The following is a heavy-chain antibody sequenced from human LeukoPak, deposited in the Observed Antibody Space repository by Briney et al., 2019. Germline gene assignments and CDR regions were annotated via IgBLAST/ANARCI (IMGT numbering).Heavy chain of an antibody. J-gene: IGHJ4*02. CDR1: GFTFSSYS. D-gene: IGHD3-22*01. Sequence: GGSLRLSCAASGFTFSSYSMNWVRQAPGKGLEWVSSISSSSSYIYYADSVKGRFTISRDNSKSTLYLQMNSLRAEDTAVYYCAKEAYYDSGPSDYWGQGTLVTVSS. V-gene: IGHV3-21*01. CDR2: ISSSSSYI. CDR3: AKEAYYDSGPSDY.